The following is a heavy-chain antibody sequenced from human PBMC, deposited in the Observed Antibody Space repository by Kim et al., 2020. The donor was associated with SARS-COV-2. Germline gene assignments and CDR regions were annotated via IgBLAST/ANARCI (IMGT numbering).Heavy chain of an antibody. J-gene: IGHJ4*02. CDR3: ARSLSSGWFHYFDY. CDR2: ISYDGSNK. CDR1: GFTFNSYA. D-gene: IGHD6-19*01. Sequence: GGSLRLSCAASGFTFNSYAMHWVRQAPGKGLEWVAVISYDGSNKYYADSVKGRFTISRDNSKNTLYLQMNSLRAEDTAVYYCARSLSSGWFHYFDYWGQGTLVTVSS. V-gene: IGHV3-30*04.